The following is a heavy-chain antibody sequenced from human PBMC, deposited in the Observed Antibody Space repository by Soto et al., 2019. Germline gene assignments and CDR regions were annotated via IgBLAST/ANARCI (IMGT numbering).Heavy chain of an antibody. CDR3: AQVGLIAAAGPNWFDP. CDR1: GFTFSSYA. Sequence: PGGSLRLSCAASGFTFSSYAMSWVRQAPGKGLEWVSAISGSGGSTYYADSVKGRFTISRDNSKNTLYLQMNSLRAEDTAVYYCAQVGLIAAAGPNWFDPWGQGTLVTVSS. J-gene: IGHJ5*02. V-gene: IGHV3-23*01. D-gene: IGHD6-13*01. CDR2: ISGSGGST.